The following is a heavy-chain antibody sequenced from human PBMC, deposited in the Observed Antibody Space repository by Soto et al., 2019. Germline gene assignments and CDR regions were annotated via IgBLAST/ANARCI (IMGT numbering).Heavy chain of an antibody. D-gene: IGHD2-15*01. CDR1: GFTFSNAW. J-gene: IGHJ4*02. CDR2: IKSKTDGGTT. Sequence: PGGSLRLSCAASGFTFSNAWMSWVRQAPGKGLEWVGRIKSKTDGGTTDYAAPVKGRFTISRDDSKNTLYLQMNSLKTEDTAVYYCTTGRPFCSGGSCYRFDYWGQGTLVTVSS. V-gene: IGHV3-15*01. CDR3: TTGRPFCSGGSCYRFDY.